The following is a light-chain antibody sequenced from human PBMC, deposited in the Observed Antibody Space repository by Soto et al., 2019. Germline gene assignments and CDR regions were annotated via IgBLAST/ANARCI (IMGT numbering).Light chain of an antibody. CDR1: QNIQSF. CDR2: LAS. Sequence: DIQMTQFPSTLSASVGDQVTITCRASQNIQSFLAWYQRKPGKAPKLLIYLASRLEGGVPSRFSGGGSGTEFTLTINSLQPDDVAIYFCQQYNSHSYYSFGQGTKLEVK. V-gene: IGKV1-5*03. CDR3: QQYNSHSYYS. J-gene: IGKJ2*03.